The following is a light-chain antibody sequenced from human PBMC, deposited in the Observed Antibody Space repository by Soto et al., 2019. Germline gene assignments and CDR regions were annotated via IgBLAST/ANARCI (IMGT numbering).Light chain of an antibody. J-gene: IGLJ3*02. CDR2: EVN. V-gene: IGLV2-14*01. Sequence: QSALTQPASVSGSPGQSITISCTGTSSDVGGYNFVSWYQQHPGKAPKLMIYEVNKRPSGVSNRFSGSKSANTASLTISGLQAEDEADYYCSSYTSSNTLVFGGGTKFTVL. CDR1: SSDVGGYNF. CDR3: SSYTSSNTLV.